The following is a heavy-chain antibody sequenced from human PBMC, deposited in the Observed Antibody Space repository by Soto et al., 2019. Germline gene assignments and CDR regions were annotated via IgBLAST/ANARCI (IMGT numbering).Heavy chain of an antibody. CDR1: GFPFSTYG. D-gene: IGHD1-1*01. Sequence: QVQLVESGGGVVQPGTSLRLSCAVSGFPFSTYGFHWVRQPPGKGLEWVAVIVSDGSAKYHADSVEGRFTISRDNSKDTLYLQMNSLRAEDTAVYYCARDDAFGNENGFEIWGQGTMVTVSS. CDR3: ARDDAFGNENGFEI. CDR2: IVSDGSAK. V-gene: IGHV3-33*01. J-gene: IGHJ3*02.